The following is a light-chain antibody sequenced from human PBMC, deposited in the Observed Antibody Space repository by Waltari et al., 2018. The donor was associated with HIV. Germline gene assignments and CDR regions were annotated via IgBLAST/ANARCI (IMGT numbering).Light chain of an antibody. J-gene: IGLJ2*01. CDR1: SSYVGGYNY. CDR2: DVI. CDR3: SSHAGSKVV. Sequence: QSALTQPPSASGSPGQSVTLSCTGTSSYVGGYNYVSWHQQHPGQAPKLMIYDVIKRPSGVPDRFSGSKSGNTASLTVSGLQPEDEADYYCSSHAGSKVVFGGGTRLTVL. V-gene: IGLV2-8*01.